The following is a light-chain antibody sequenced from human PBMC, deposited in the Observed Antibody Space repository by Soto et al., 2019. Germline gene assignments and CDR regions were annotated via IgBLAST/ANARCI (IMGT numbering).Light chain of an antibody. V-gene: IGKV3-15*01. Sequence: EIVMTQSPDTLSVSPGGRATLSCRASPSVRSSLAWYQQKPGQAPRLLIYGASTRPTGIPARISGSGSGTEFTLTISSLQSEHFAVYYCQQYNNSWTCGHRTKGEIQ. CDR3: QQYNNSWT. CDR2: GAS. CDR1: PSVRSS. J-gene: IGKJ1*01.